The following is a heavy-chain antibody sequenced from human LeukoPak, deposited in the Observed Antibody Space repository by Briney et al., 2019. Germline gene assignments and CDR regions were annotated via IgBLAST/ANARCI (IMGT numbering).Heavy chain of an antibody. J-gene: IGHJ4*02. CDR1: GYSFTSYW. CDR3: ARSYYDSSGGNTIDY. CDR2: IYPGDSDT. V-gene: IGHV5-51*01. D-gene: IGHD3-22*01. Sequence: GESLQISCQGSGYSFTSYWIGWVRQMPGKGLEWMGIIYPGDSDTRYSPSFQGQVTISADKSISTAYMELSRLRSDDTAVYYCARSYYDSSGGNTIDYWGQGTLVTVSS.